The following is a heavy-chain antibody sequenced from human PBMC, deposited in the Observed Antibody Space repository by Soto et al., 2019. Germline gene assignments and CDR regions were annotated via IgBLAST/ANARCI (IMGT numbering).Heavy chain of an antibody. V-gene: IGHV3-33*01. J-gene: IGHJ3*02. CDR3: ASSVRRYFDWLPNHAFDI. CDR2: IWYDGSNK. D-gene: IGHD3-9*01. Sequence: QVQLVESGGGVVQPGRSLRLSCAASGFTFSSYGMHWVRQAPGKGLEWVAVIWYDGSNKYYADSVKGRFTISRDNSKNTLYLQMNSLRAEDTAVYYCASSVRRYFDWLPNHAFDIWGQGTMVTVSS. CDR1: GFTFSSYG.